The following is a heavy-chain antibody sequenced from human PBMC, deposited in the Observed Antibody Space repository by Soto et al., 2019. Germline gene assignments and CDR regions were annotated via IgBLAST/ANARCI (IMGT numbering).Heavy chain of an antibody. V-gene: IGHV3-21*02. CDR3: ARDRGRQLWGDFDS. D-gene: IGHD6-13*01. CDR1: GFTFSSHN. J-gene: IGHJ4*02. Sequence: DVQLVESGGGLVKPGGSLRLSCSASGFTFSSHNMHWVRQAPGKGLEWVSSIDTSSRFRYYADSVKGRFTVSRDNARNSLFLQMGGLRADDTAIYYGARDRGRQLWGDFDSWGQGTLVTVSS. CDR2: IDTSSRFR.